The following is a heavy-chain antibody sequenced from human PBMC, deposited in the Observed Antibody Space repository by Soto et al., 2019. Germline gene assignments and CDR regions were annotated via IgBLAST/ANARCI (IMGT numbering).Heavy chain of an antibody. V-gene: IGHV1-18*01. J-gene: IGHJ3*02. CDR3: AGAQLRYFDWPGTYGAFDI. Sequence: ASLKVSCKASGYTFTSYGISWVRQAPGQGLEWMGWISAYNGNTNYAQKLQGRVTMTTDTSTSTAYMELRSLRSDDTAVYYCAGAQLRYFDWPGTYGAFDIWGEGTMVTV. CDR2: ISAYNGNT. D-gene: IGHD3-9*01. CDR1: GYTFTSYG.